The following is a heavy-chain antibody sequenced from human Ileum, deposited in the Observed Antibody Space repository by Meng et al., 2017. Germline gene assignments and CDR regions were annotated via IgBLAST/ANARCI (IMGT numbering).Heavy chain of an antibody. Sequence: SETLSLTCTVSGGSFNSDTYYWSWIRQPAGEGLEWIGRIYTSGTTNYNPSLKSRVTVSVDTSKNQFSLKLSSVTAADTAVYYCARTGRYPDALDIWGQGTMVTVSS. J-gene: IGHJ3*02. D-gene: IGHD3-16*02. V-gene: IGHV4-61*02. CDR2: IYTSGTT. CDR1: GGSFNSDTYY. CDR3: ARTGRYPDALDI.